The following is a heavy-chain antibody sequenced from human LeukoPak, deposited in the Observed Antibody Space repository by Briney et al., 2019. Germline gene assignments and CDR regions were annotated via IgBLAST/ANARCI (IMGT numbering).Heavy chain of an antibody. V-gene: IGHV3-23*01. Sequence: GGSLRLSCAASGFTFSSYAMSWVRQAPGKGLEWVSAISGSGGSTYYADSVKGRFTISRDNSKNTLYLQMNSLRAEDMAVYYCTRQHCSGGTCSYVDYWGQGTLVTVSS. CDR2: ISGSGGST. D-gene: IGHD2-15*01. J-gene: IGHJ4*02. CDR1: GFTFSSYA. CDR3: TRQHCSGGTCSYVDY.